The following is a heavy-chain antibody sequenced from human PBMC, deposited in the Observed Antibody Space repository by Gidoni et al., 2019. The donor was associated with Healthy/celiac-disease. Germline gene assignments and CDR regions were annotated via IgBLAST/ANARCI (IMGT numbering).Heavy chain of an antibody. CDR2: ISWNSGSI. D-gene: IGHD1-1*01. J-gene: IGHJ4*02. V-gene: IGHV3-9*01. Sequence: LEWVSGISWNSGSIGYADSVKGRFTISRDNAKNSLYLQMNSLRAEDTALYYCAKDLEMATTYYFDYWGQGTLVTVSS. CDR3: AKDLEMATTYYFDY.